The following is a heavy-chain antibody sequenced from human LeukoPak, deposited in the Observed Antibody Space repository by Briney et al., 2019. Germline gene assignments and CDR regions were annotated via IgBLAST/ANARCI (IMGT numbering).Heavy chain of an antibody. Sequence: SETLSLTCAVYGGSFSGYYWSWIRQPPGKGLEWIGEINHSGSTNYNPSLKSRVTISVDTSKNQFSLKLSSVTAADTAVYYCARRVLSCLGTGSCLYYYYGMDVWGQGTTVTVSS. CDR2: INHSGST. V-gene: IGHV4-34*01. CDR3: ARRVLSCLGTGSCLYYYYGMDV. CDR1: GGSFSGYY. D-gene: IGHD2-15*01. J-gene: IGHJ6*02.